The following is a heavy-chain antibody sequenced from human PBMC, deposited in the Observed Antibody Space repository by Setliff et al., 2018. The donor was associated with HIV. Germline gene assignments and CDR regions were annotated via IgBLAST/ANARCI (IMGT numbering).Heavy chain of an antibody. J-gene: IGHJ4*02. CDR1: GFTFSNAW. Sequence: GGSLRLSCVPSGFTFSNAWMSWVRQAPGKGLEWVGRIKSKTDGGTTDYAAPVKGRFTISRDDSEKSTHLQMNSLKTEDTAVYYCARDHLGSYDYWGQGTLVTVSS. V-gene: IGHV3-15*01. CDR2: IKSKTDGGTT. CDR3: ARDHLGSYDY. D-gene: IGHD3-10*01.